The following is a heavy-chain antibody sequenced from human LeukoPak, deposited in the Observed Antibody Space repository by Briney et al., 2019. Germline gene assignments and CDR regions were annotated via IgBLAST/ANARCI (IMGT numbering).Heavy chain of an antibody. CDR3: AKRDLYYDSREDAFDI. V-gene: IGHV3-30*02. D-gene: IGHD3-22*01. Sequence: GGSLRLSCAASGFTFSSYGMHWVRQAPGKGLEWVSFIRYDGGNKYYADSVKGRFTISRDSSKNTLYLQMDSLRAEDTAVYYCAKRDLYYDSREDAFDIWGQGTMVTVSS. CDR2: IRYDGGNK. J-gene: IGHJ3*02. CDR1: GFTFSSYG.